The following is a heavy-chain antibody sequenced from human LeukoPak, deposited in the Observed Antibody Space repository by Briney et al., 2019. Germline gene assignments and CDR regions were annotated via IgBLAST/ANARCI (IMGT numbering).Heavy chain of an antibody. D-gene: IGHD3-22*01. J-gene: IGHJ4*02. CDR1: GGSISSSNYH. Sequence: SETLSLTCTVSGGSISSSNYHWGWIRQPPGKGLEWIGSIYYSGSTYYNPSLKSRVTISVDTSKNQFSLKLSSVTAADTAVYYCARTNYYDSSAYYSFDYWGQETLVTVSS. CDR2: IYYSGST. V-gene: IGHV4-39*01. CDR3: ARTNYYDSSAYYSFDY.